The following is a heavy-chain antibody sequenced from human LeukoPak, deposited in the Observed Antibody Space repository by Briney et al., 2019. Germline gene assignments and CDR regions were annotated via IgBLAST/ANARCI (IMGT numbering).Heavy chain of an antibody. V-gene: IGHV4-4*02. Sequence: NPSETLSLTCAVSGGSVNSDNWWSWVRQPPGKGLVWIGEIYQSGNTNYNPSLKSRVTISVGKSNNQFSLKLSSVTAADTAVYYCARGKFRWFDPWGQGTLVTVSS. D-gene: IGHD2-21*01. CDR3: ARGKFRWFDP. J-gene: IGHJ5*02. CDR1: GGSVNSDNW. CDR2: IYQSGNT.